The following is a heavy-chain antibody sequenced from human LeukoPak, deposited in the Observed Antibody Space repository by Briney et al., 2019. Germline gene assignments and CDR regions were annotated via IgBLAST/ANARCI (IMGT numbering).Heavy chain of an antibody. V-gene: IGHV4-39*01. CDR3: ARHVAAAIDY. CDR1: GDSISTSSTYY. Sequence: PSETLSLTCTVSGDSISTSSTYYWGWIRQPPGKGLEWIGSIYYSGSTYYNPSLKSRVTISVDTSKNQFSLELSSVTAADTAVYYCARHVAAAIDYWGQGTLVTVSS. J-gene: IGHJ4*02. CDR2: IYYSGST. D-gene: IGHD6-13*01.